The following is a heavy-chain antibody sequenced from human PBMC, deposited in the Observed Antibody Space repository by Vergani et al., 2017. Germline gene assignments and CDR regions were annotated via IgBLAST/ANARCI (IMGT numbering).Heavy chain of an antibody. D-gene: IGHD6-13*01. Sequence: QVQLQESGPGLVKPSQTLSLTCTVSGGSISSGGYYWSWIRQHPGKGLEWIGYIYYSGSTYYNPSLKSLVTISVDTSKNQFSLKLSSVTAADTAGYYCARAGGIAAAGTYAFDIWGQGTMVTVSS. CDR3: ARAGGIAAAGTYAFDI. J-gene: IGHJ3*02. V-gene: IGHV4-31*01. CDR1: GGSISSGGYY. CDR2: IYYSGST.